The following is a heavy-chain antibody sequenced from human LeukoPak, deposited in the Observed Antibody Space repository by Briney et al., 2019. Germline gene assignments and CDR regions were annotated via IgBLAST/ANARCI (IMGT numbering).Heavy chain of an antibody. CDR2: ISAYNGNT. CDR3: ARDYGLDYYVSSGYPY. CDR1: GYTFTSYG. J-gene: IGHJ4*02. D-gene: IGHD3-22*01. V-gene: IGHV1-18*01. Sequence: ASVKVSCKASGYTFTSYGISWVRQAPGQGLEWMGWISAYNGNTNYAQKLQGRVTMTTDTSTSTAYMEPRSLRSDDTAVYYCARDYGLDYYVSSGYPYWGQGTLVTVSS.